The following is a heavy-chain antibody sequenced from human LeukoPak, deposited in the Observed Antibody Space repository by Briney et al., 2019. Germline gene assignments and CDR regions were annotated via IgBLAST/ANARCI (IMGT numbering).Heavy chain of an antibody. CDR3: AKTPRYSGYDPYFDY. D-gene: IGHD5-12*01. J-gene: IGHJ4*02. Sequence: GGSVRLSCAASGFTFTRYAMSWVRQAPGKGLEWVSTISGGGDITFYTDSVKGRFTISRDPSNNTLHLQLKSLRVEDTAVYYCAKTPRYSGYDPYFDYWGQGTLVTVSS. CDR2: ISGGGDIT. V-gene: IGHV3-23*01. CDR1: GFTFTRYA.